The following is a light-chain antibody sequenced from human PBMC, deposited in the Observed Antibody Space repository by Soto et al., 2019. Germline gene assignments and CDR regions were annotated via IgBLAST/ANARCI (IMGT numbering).Light chain of an antibody. CDR3: QQYKNWPPLT. CDR1: QSVSYN. Sequence: EIVMTQSPATLSVSPGETATLSCRASQSVSYNLAWYQQKPGQGPRLLIYGAFTRATGIPARFSGSVSGTEFTLTISSLQSEYFAVYYCQQYKNWPPLTFGGGTKVEIK. V-gene: IGKV3-15*01. CDR2: GAF. J-gene: IGKJ4*01.